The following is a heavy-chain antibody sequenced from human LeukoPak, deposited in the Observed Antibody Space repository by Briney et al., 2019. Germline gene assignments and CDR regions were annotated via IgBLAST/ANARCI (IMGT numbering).Heavy chain of an antibody. Sequence: GGSLRLSCADSGFTFSSFAMCWVRQAPGKGLEWVAGVGGSGRSTYYADSVKCPYTISRDNSKNTLYLQMTSLRAEDTAVYYCAKDNVRGLDYWGQGTLVTVSS. CDR3: AKDNVRGLDY. V-gene: IGHV3-23*01. CDR2: VGGSGRST. J-gene: IGHJ4*02. CDR1: GFTFSSFA.